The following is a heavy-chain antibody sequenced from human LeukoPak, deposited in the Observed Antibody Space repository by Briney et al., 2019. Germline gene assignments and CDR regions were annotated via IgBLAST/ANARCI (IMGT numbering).Heavy chain of an antibody. CDR1: GGSISSGDYY. Sequence: SETLSLTCTVSGGSISSGDYYWSWIRQPPGKGLGWIGYIYYSGSTYHNPSLKSRVTISVDTSKNQFSLKLSSVTAADTAVYYCARRMTYYDILTGYPQPYYFDYWGQGTLVTVSS. V-gene: IGHV4-30-4*08. CDR2: IYYSGST. J-gene: IGHJ4*02. D-gene: IGHD3-9*01. CDR3: ARRMTYYDILTGYPQPYYFDY.